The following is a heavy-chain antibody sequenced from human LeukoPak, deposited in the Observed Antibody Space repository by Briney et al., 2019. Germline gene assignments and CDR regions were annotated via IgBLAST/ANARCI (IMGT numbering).Heavy chain of an antibody. J-gene: IGHJ4*02. CDR2: INHNGEAI. D-gene: IGHD3-9*01. CDR1: GFPLSSHV. CDR3: ARDYDWAFDF. Sequence: PRGSLRLSCAASGFPLSSHVLSWVRHAPGQGVGRRAYINHNGEAIYCPDFLKGRYIISRDNPKISLFLQMNDLRDEDTAVYYCARDYDWAFDFWGQGTRVTVSS. V-gene: IGHV3-48*02.